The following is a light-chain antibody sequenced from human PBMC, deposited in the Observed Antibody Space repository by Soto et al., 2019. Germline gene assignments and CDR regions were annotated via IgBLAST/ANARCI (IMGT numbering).Light chain of an antibody. CDR2: DVS. Sequence: QSALTQPASVSGSPGQSVAISCTGTGSDIGTYNRVSWYQQPPGTAPKLMIYDVSDRPSGVPDRFSGSKSGNTASLTISGLQAEDEADYYCSSYTSSSTYVFGTGTQLTVL. J-gene: IGLJ1*01. CDR1: GSDIGTYNR. CDR3: SSYTSSSTYV. V-gene: IGLV2-18*02.